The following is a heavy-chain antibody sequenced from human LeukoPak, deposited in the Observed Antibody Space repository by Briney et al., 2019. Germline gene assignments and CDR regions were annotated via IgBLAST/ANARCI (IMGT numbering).Heavy chain of an antibody. CDR2: IIPIFGTA. D-gene: IGHD1-7*01. Sequence: SVKVSCKASGGTFSSYAISWVRQAPGQGLEWMGGIIPIFGTANYAQKFQGRVTITADESTSTAYMELSSLRSEDMAVYYCARDTDGELRFDPWGQGTLVTVSS. CDR3: ARDTDGELRFDP. V-gene: IGHV1-69*13. CDR1: GGTFSSYA. J-gene: IGHJ5*02.